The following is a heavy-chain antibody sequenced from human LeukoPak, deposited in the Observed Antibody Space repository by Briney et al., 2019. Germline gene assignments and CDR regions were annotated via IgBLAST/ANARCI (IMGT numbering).Heavy chain of an antibody. J-gene: IGHJ2*01. Sequence: GGSLRLSCAASGFTFSDYYMSWIRQAPGKVLEGVSYISSSGSTIYYADSVKGRFTISRDNAKNSLYLQMNSLRAEDTAVYYCARDFNYYDSSGYPHWYFDLWGRGTLVTVSS. CDR2: ISSSGSTI. D-gene: IGHD3-22*01. V-gene: IGHV3-11*04. CDR3: ARDFNYYDSSGYPHWYFDL. CDR1: GFTFSDYY.